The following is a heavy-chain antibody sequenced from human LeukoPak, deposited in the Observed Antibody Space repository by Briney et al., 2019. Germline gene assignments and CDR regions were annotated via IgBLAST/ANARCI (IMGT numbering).Heavy chain of an antibody. J-gene: IGHJ4*02. V-gene: IGHV1-18*01. CDR3: ATDRGFDSSGFLGY. CDR1: GYIFSNYG. CDR2: ISGYNGNT. D-gene: IGHD3-22*01. Sequence: ASVKVSCKTSGYIFSNYGINWVRQAPGQGLEWMGWISGYNGNTNYAQIFQGRVTMTTDTSTSTAYMELRSLRSDDTALYYCATDRGFDSSGFLGYWGQGTLVTVSS.